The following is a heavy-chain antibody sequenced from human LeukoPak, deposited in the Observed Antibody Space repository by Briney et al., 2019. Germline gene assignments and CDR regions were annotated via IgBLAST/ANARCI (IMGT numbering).Heavy chain of an antibody. Sequence: ASVKVSSTASVYNFATYGISWVRQAPGHGLEWMGWIAPYNDNANSAQKFQGRLSMTADTSTSTASMGLRSLRSDDTAVHYCTTDPRHKYGNFDNWGQGTLVTVSS. V-gene: IGHV1-18*01. CDR2: IAPYNDNA. D-gene: IGHD2/OR15-2a*01. CDR3: TTDPRHKYGNFDN. J-gene: IGHJ4*02. CDR1: VYNFATYG.